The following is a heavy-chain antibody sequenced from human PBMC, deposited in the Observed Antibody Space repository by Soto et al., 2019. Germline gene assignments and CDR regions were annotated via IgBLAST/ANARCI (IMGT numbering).Heavy chain of an antibody. CDR3: ARATTVTTNNWFDP. CDR2: IIPILGIA. V-gene: IGHV1-69*02. D-gene: IGHD4-17*01. CDR1: GGTFSSYT. Sequence: QVQLVQSGAEVKKPGSSVKVSCKASGGTFSSYTISWVRQAPGPGLEWMGRIIPILGIANYAQKFQGRVTITADKSTSTAYMELSSLRSEDTAVYYCARATTVTTNNWFDPWGQGTLVTVSS. J-gene: IGHJ5*02.